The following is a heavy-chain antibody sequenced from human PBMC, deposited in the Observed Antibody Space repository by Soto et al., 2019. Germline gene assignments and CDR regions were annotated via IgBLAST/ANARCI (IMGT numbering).Heavy chain of an antibody. V-gene: IGHV4-61*08. CDR1: GGSISSGGYY. J-gene: IGHJ4*02. Sequence: SETLSLTCTVSGGSISSGGYYWSWIRQHPGKGLEWIGYIYYSGSTNYNPSLKSRVTISVDTSKNQFSLKLSSVTAADTAVYYCANYGSGIPFPHFDYWGQGTLVTVSS. CDR2: IYYSGST. CDR3: ANYGSGIPFPHFDY. D-gene: IGHD3-10*01.